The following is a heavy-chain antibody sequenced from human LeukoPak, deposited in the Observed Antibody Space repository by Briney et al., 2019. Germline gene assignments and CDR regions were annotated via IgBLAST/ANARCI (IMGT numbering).Heavy chain of an antibody. J-gene: IGHJ4*02. CDR2: IYYSGTP. V-gene: IGHV4-59*08. D-gene: IGHD1-26*01. Sequence: SGTLSLTCTVSGGSISSYYWSWIRQPPGKGPEWIGYIYYSGTPNYNPTLKSRVTMSVDTSKNQFSLKLSSVTAADTAVYYCARHGGSYDFDFWGQGNLVTVSS. CDR1: GGSISSYY. CDR3: ARHGGSYDFDF.